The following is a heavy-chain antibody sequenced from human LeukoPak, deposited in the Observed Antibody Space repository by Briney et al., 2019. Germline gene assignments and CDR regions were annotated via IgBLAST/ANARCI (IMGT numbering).Heavy chain of an antibody. CDR2: IYHTGST. J-gene: IGHJ3*01. V-gene: IGHV4-59*01. Sequence: SQTLSLTCTVSGGSIKSFYWNWIRQPPGKGPQWVGYIYHTGSTNYNPSLKSRLTISLDRPKNQVSLKLTSVTAADTAIYYCARVGGMTTVNNAAFDVWGQGTMVTVSS. CDR3: ARVGGMTTVNNAAFDV. D-gene: IGHD4-11*01. CDR1: GGSIKSFY.